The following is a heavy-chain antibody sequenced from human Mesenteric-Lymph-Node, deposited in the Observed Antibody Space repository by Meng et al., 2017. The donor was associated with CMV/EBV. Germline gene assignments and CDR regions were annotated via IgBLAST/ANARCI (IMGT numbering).Heavy chain of an antibody. D-gene: IGHD4-17*01. CDR3: ASQDYGVVYGMDV. V-gene: IGHV4-39*01. Sequence: SETLSLTCTVSGVSISSSNYYWGWIRQPPGKGLEWIGSMYYSGSRYYNPSLKSRVTISSDTSKNQFSLKLSSVTAADTAVYYCASQDYGVVYGMDVWGQGTTVTVSS. CDR1: GVSISSSNYY. CDR2: MYYSGSR. J-gene: IGHJ6*02.